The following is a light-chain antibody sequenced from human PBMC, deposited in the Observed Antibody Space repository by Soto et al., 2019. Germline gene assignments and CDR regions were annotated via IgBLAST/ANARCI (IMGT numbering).Light chain of an antibody. V-gene: IGLV1-40*01. CDR1: NSNIGAGYD. J-gene: IGLJ1*01. CDR2: GNS. Sequence: QSVLTQPPSVSGAPGQSVTSACTGSNSNIGAGYDVHWYRHFPGAAPKLLLSGNSHRPSGVSNRFSGSKSGNTASLTISGLQAEDEADYYCSSYTSSSTYVFGTGTKVTVL. CDR3: SSYTSSSTYV.